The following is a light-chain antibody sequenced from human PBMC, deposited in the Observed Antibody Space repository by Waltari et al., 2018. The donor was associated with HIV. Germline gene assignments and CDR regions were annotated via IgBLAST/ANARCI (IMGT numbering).Light chain of an antibody. CDR2: RDY. CDR1: NSNVGSKP. V-gene: IGLV1-47*01. Sequence: QSVLTQPPSASGTLGQRVTISCPGSNSNVGSKPVYWFLQVPGTAPKLLIYRDYQRRSGIPDRVSGSKSGASASLTISGLRSEDEADYYCVAWDDSLSGYVFGTGTKVSVL. J-gene: IGLJ1*01. CDR3: VAWDDSLSGYV.